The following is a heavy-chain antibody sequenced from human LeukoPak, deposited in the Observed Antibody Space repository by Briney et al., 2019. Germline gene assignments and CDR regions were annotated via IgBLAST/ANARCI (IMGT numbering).Heavy chain of an antibody. CDR1: GYTFTGYY. Sequence: GATVKVSCKASGYTFTGYYMHWVRQAPGQGLEWMGWINPNSGGTNYAQKFQGRVTMTRDTSISTAYMELSRLRSDDTAVYYCARDIMAARPDYYYYMDVWGKGTTVTVSS. J-gene: IGHJ6*03. D-gene: IGHD6-6*01. CDR3: ARDIMAARPDYYYYMDV. CDR2: INPNSGGT. V-gene: IGHV1-2*02.